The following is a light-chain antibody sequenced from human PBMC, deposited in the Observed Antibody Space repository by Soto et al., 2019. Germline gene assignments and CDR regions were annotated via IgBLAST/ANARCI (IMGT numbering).Light chain of an antibody. V-gene: IGKV3-11*01. CDR3: QQRTNWAYT. J-gene: IGKJ2*01. CDR1: QSVSYH. Sequence: EIVLTQSPATLSLSPGERATLSCRASQSVSYHLAWYQQKPGQAPRLLIYGGSNRATGIPARFSGSGSGTDFTLTISSLEPEDFAVYYCQQRTNWAYTFGQGTKLEIK. CDR2: GGS.